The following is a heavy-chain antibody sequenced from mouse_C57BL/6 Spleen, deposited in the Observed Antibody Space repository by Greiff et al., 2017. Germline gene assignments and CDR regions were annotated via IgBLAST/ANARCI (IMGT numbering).Heavy chain of an antibody. CDR3: ARAYGSSYGFDY. V-gene: IGHV1-75*01. J-gene: IGHJ2*01. Sequence: QVQLQQSGPELVKPGASVKISCKASGYTFTDYYINWVKQRPGQGLEWIGWIFPGCGSTYYNKKFNGKATLTVDKSSSTAYMLLSSLTSGDSAVYFCARAYGSSYGFDYWGQGTTLTVSA. CDR2: IFPGCGST. D-gene: IGHD1-1*01. CDR1: GYTFTDYY.